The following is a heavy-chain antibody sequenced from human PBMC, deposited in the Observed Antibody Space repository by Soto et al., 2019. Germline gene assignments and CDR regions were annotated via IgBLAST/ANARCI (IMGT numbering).Heavy chain of an antibody. V-gene: IGHV3-74*01. D-gene: IGHD3-10*01. J-gene: IGHJ6*04. CDR1: GFTLSGRS. CDR3: ARGWCGPDV. CDR2: IDNAGTDS. Sequence: EVQLVESGGGLVQPGGSLRLSCAASGFTLSGRSMHWVRQAPGKGLVWVSGIDNAGTDSTYADSVKGRFTSSRDNAKNMLYLQMNSLRVEDTAVYYCARGWCGPDVGTKGTTVTVSS.